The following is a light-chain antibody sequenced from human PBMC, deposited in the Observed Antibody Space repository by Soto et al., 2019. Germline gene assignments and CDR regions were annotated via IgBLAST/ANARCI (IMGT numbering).Light chain of an antibody. CDR3: QQYGSSPQT. CDR1: QSVSSNY. V-gene: IGKV3-20*01. J-gene: IGKJ1*01. CDR2: AAS. Sequence: EIVLTQSPGTLSLSPGERATLSCRASQSVSSNYLAWFQQKPGQAPRLLIYAASSRATGIPDRFSGSGSGTDFTLTISRLEPEDFAVYYCQQYGSSPQTFGQGTKLDI.